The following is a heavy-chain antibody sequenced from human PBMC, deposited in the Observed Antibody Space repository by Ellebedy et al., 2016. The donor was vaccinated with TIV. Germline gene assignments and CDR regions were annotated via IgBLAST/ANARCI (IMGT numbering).Heavy chain of an antibody. CDR2: ISGSGGST. CDR1: GFTVSSNY. V-gene: IGHV3-23*01. J-gene: IGHJ4*02. Sequence: GESLKISCAAFGFTVSSNYMSWVRQAPGKGLEWVSAISGSGGSTYYADSVKGRFTISRDNSKNTLYLQMNSLRAEDTAVYYCAKGHGAYCGGDCYSPFDYWGQGTLVTVSS. CDR3: AKGHGAYCGGDCYSPFDY. D-gene: IGHD2-21*02.